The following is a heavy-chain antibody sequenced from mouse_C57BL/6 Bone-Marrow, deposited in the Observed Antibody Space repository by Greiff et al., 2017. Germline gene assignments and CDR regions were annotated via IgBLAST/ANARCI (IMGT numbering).Heavy chain of an antibody. CDR1: YFAFMASA. J-gene: IGHJ4*01. D-gene: IGHD1-1*01. CDR3: AKTALRGHYGSSDYAMDY. Sequence: QVQLQQSGAELVRPRSSVKLSCKDSYFAFMASAMHWVKQRPGHGLEWIGSFTMYSDATEYSENFKGKATLTANPSSSTAYMELSSLTSEDSAVXYCAKTALRGHYGSSDYAMDYWGQGTSVTVSS. V-gene: IGHV1-49*01. CDR2: FTMYSDAT.